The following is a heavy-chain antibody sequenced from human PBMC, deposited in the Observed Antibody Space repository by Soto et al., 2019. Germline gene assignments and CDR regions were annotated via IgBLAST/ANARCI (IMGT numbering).Heavy chain of an antibody. Sequence: QVQLQESGPGLVKPSETLSLTCTVSGGSISSYYWSWIRQPPGKGLEWIGYIYYSGSTNYNPSLKSRVTISVDTSKNQSSLKLSSVTAADTAVYYCARLNRGSSHNKFDYWGQGTLVTVSS. CDR3: ARLNRGSSHNKFDY. CDR1: GGSISSYY. J-gene: IGHJ4*02. D-gene: IGHD6-13*01. CDR2: IYYSGST. V-gene: IGHV4-59*08.